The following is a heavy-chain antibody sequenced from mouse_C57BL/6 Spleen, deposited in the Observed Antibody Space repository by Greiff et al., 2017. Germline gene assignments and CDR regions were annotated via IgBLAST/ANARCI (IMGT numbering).Heavy chain of an antibody. Sequence: VQLQQSGAELARPGASVKMSCKASGYTFTSYTMHWVKQRPGQGLEWIGYINPSSGYTKYNQKFKDKATLTADKSSSTAYMQLSSLTSEDSAVYYCARSFITTVVREFFYAMDYWGQGTSGTVSS. D-gene: IGHD1-1*01. J-gene: IGHJ4*01. CDR1: GYTFTSYT. V-gene: IGHV1-4*01. CDR3: ARSFITTVVREFFYAMDY. CDR2: INPSSGYT.